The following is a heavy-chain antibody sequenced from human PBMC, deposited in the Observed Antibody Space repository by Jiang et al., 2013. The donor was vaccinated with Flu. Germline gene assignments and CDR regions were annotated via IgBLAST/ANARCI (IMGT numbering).Heavy chain of an antibody. V-gene: IGHV1-2*02. CDR2: INPNSGGT. CDR3: ARDNTIFELYYYGMDV. J-gene: IGHJ6*02. Sequence: SGAEVKKPGASVKVSCKASGYTFTGYYMHWVRQAPGQGLEWMGWINPNSGGTNYAQKFQGRVTMTRDTSISTAYMELSRLRSDDTAVYYCARDNTIFELYYYGMDVWGQGTTVTVSS. CDR1: GYTFTGYY. D-gene: IGHD3-3*01.